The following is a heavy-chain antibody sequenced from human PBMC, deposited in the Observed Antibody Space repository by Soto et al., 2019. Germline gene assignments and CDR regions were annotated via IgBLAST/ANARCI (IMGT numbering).Heavy chain of an antibody. CDR2: IYWDDDK. CDR1: GFSLSTSGVG. CDR3: AYLPCSGGSCYWFSYSGMDV. Sequence: QITLKESGPTLVKPTQTLTLTCTFSGFSLSTSGVGVAWIRQPPGTALEWLALIYWDDDKRYRPSLETRLTITKDTSKNQVVLTMTNMGSVDTATYYCAYLPCSGGSCYWFSYSGMDVWGQGTTVTVSS. V-gene: IGHV2-5*02. J-gene: IGHJ6*02. D-gene: IGHD2-15*01.